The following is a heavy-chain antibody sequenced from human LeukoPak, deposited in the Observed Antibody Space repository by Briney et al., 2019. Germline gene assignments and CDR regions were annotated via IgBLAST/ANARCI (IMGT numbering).Heavy chain of an antibody. CDR2: IFTTGST. CDR1: GGSISSYY. J-gene: IGHJ4*02. V-gene: IGHV4-4*07. CDR3: ARGSFKLYPYYFDY. D-gene: IGHD3-3*01. Sequence: PSETLSLTCTVSGGSISSYYWSWLRQPAGKGLEWIGRIFTTGSTNYNPSLESRVTMSVDTSKNQFSLKLSSVTAADTAVYYCARGSFKLYPYYFDYWGQGTLDTVSS.